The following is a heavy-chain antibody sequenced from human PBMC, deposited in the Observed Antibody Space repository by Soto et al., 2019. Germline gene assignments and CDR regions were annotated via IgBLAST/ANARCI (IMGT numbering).Heavy chain of an antibody. D-gene: IGHD3-22*01. CDR2: ISYDGSNK. V-gene: IGHV3-30-3*01. CDR3: AREYYYDSSGYYWVGAFDI. CDR1: GCTFSIYA. Sequence: GSLRGACTASGCTFSIYAMHWVRQAPGKGLEWVAVISYDGSNKYYADSVKGRFTISRDNSKNTLYLQMNSLRAEDTAAYYCAREYYYDSSGYYWVGAFDIWGQGTMVTVSS. J-gene: IGHJ3*02.